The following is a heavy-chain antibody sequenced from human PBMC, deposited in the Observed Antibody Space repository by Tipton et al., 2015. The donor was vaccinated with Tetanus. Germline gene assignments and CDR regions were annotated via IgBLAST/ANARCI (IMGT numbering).Heavy chain of an antibody. CDR1: GGSFSGYY. CDR2: INHSGST. V-gene: IGHV4-34*01. D-gene: IGHD2-2*01. J-gene: IGHJ5*02. CDR3: ARGLLVVVPAARGRYNWFDP. Sequence: TLSLTCAVYGGSFSGYYWSWIRRPPGKGLEWIGEINHSGSTNYNPSLKSRVTISVDTSKNQFSLKLSSVTAADTAVYYCARGLLVVVPAARGRYNWFDPWGQGTLVTVSS.